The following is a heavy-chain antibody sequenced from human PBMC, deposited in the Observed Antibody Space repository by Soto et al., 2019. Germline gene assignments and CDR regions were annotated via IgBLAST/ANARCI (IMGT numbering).Heavy chain of an antibody. J-gene: IGHJ6*02. Sequence: ASVKVSCKASGYTFTSYAMHWVRQAPGQRLEWMGWINAGNGNTKYSQKFQGRVTITRDTSASTAYMELSSLRSEDTAVYYCARATRRGYLDYYYYGMDVWGQGTKVTVSS. V-gene: IGHV1-3*01. CDR2: INAGNGNT. CDR1: GYTFTSYA. CDR3: ARATRRGYLDYYYYGMDV. D-gene: IGHD5-12*01.